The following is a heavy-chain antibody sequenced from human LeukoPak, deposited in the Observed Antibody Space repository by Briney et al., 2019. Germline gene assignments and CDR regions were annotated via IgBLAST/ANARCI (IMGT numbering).Heavy chain of an antibody. J-gene: IGHJ4*02. D-gene: IGHD3-22*01. CDR3: ARVPSSSGYYYVIDY. CDR1: GGSFSAYY. Sequence: PSETLSLTCAVYGGSFSAYYWSWIRQHPGKGLEWIGYIYYSGSTYYNPSLKSRVTISVDTSKNQFSLKLSSVTAADTAVYYCARVPSSSGYYYVIDYWGQGTLVTVSS. CDR2: IYYSGST. V-gene: IGHV4-31*11.